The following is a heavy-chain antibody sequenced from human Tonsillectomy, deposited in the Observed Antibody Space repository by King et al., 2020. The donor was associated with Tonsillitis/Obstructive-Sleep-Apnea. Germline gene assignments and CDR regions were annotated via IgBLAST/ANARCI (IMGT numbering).Heavy chain of an antibody. V-gene: IGHV4-59*01. CDR1: GGSISSYY. Sequence: QLQESGPGLVKPSETLSLTCTVSGGSISSYYWSWLRQPPGKGLEWIGYIYYSGSTNYNPSLKSRVTISVDTSKNQFSLKLSSVTAADTAVYYCARDLDSSGYTDYWGQGTLVTVSS. J-gene: IGHJ4*02. CDR3: ARDLDSSGYTDY. D-gene: IGHD3-22*01. CDR2: IYYSGST.